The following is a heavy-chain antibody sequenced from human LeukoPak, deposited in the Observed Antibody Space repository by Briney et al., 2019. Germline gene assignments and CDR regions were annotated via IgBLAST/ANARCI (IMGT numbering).Heavy chain of an antibody. J-gene: IGHJ3*02. D-gene: IGHD2-2*01. CDR2: IYYSGST. CDR1: GGSISSADYN. CDR3: ARACSSTICYGAFDM. Sequence: SSQTLSLTCTVSGGSISSADYNWSWIRQPPGKGLEWIVYIYYSGSTYYNPSLKSRVTISVDTSKNQFSLKLSSVTAADTAVYYCARACSSTICYGAFDMWGQGTMVTVSS. V-gene: IGHV4-30-4*08.